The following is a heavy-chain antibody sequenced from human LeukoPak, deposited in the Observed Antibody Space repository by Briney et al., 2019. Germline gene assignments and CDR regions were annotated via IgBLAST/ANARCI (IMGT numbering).Heavy chain of an antibody. J-gene: IGHJ4*02. CDR3: ARSWSRKAPFDY. Sequence: GESLRLSCAASGFTFSSFEMNWVRQAPGKGLEWISYISNSGGTTYYPDSVKGRFTISRDDAKNSPYLQMNSLRAEDTAVYYCARSWSRKAPFDYWGQGTLVTVSS. CDR1: GFTFSSFE. D-gene: IGHD2-8*02. V-gene: IGHV3-48*03. CDR2: ISNSGGTT.